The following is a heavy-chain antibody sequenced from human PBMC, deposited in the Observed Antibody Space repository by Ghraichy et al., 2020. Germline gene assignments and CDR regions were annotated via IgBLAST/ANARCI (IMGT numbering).Heavy chain of an antibody. D-gene: IGHD3-3*01. J-gene: IGHJ6*02. Sequence: ASVKVSCKASGYTFTGYYMHWVRQAPGQGLEWMGWINPNSGGTNYAQKFQGWVTMTRDTSISTAYMELSRLRSDDTAVYYCARGTKAERLRFLEWGRPNYYYGMDVWGQGTTVTVSS. CDR3: ARGTKAERLRFLEWGRPNYYYGMDV. CDR2: INPNSGGT. CDR1: GYTFTGYY. V-gene: IGHV1-2*04.